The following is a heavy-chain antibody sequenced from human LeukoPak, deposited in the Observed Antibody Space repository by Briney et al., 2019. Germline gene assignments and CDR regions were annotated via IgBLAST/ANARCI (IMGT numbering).Heavy chain of an antibody. V-gene: IGHV3-23*01. J-gene: IGHJ4*02. D-gene: IGHD3-9*01. CDR2: ISERGGST. Sequence: GGSLRLSCVVSGISLSNYAMSWVRQAPGKGLEWVSYISERGGSTAYADSVKGRFTISRDNSLNTLYLQMSSLRAEDTAVYFCAKVVDKDYWGQGTLVTVSS. CDR1: GISLSNYA. CDR3: AKVVDKDY.